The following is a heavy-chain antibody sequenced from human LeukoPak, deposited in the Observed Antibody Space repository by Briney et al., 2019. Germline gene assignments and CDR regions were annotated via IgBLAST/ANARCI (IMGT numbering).Heavy chain of an antibody. J-gene: IGHJ4*02. CDR2: IYYSGST. V-gene: IGHV4-39*01. CDR1: GGSISSSSYY. D-gene: IGHD6-13*01. CDR3: ARHGYGYSSSRSYFYEY. Sequence: SETLSLTCTVSGGSISSSSYYWGWIRQPPGKGLEWIGSIYYSGSTYYNPSLKSRVTISVDTSKNQFSLKLSSVTAADTAVYYCARHGYGYSSSRSYFYEYWGQGTLVTVSS.